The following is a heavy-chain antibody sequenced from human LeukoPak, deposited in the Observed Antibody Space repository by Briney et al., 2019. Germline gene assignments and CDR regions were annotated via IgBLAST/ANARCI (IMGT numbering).Heavy chain of an antibody. CDR2: INRSSSGT. V-gene: IGHV1-2*02. CDR1: GYTFTAYY. J-gene: IGHJ3*02. CDR3: ERDLDYYDSSGYGSHAFDI. Sequence: GASVKLSCTASGYTFTAYYMHWVRQAPGQGLEWMGWINRSSSGTYYAQEFQGSVTMTRDTSISTAYLVQSRMRSDDTAVYYGERDLDYYDSSGYGSHAFDIWGQGTMVTVSS. D-gene: IGHD3-22*01.